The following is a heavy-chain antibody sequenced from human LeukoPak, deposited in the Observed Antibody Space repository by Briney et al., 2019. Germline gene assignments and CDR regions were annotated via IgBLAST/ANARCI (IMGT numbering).Heavy chain of an antibody. D-gene: IGHD3-9*01. J-gene: IGHJ4*02. CDR3: ARGLTYYDILTGFDY. Sequence: ASVKVSCKASGGTFSRYAISWVRQAPGQGLEWMGRIIPIIGTANYAQKFQGRVTITADKSTSTAYMELSSLRSEDTAVYYCARGLTYYDILTGFDYWGQGTLVTVSS. CDR1: GGTFSRYA. V-gene: IGHV1-69*04. CDR2: IIPIIGTA.